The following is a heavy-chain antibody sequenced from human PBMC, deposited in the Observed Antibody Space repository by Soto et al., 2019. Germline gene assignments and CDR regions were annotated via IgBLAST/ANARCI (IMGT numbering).Heavy chain of an antibody. Sequence: SETLSLTCTVSGGSISSSSYYWGWIRQPPGKGLEWIGSIYYSGSTYYNPSLKSRVTISVDTSKNQYSLKLSSVPAAATAVYYCARAPSYYGAPAKGWFDPWGQGTLVTVSS. J-gene: IGHJ5*02. V-gene: IGHV4-39*07. CDR3: ARAPSYYGAPAKGWFDP. CDR1: GGSISSSSYY. D-gene: IGHD4-17*01. CDR2: IYYSGST.